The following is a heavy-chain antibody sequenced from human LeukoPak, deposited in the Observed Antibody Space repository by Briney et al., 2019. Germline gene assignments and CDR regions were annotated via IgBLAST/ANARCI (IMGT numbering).Heavy chain of an antibody. CDR3: ATYRQVLLPFES. CDR1: GFTFSSYG. J-gene: IGHJ4*02. Sequence: SGGSLRLSCAASGFTFSSYGMSWVRQAPGKVLEWVSTISGSGGSTYYADSVKGRFTISRDNSRDTLYLQMNSLRAEDTAVYYCATYRQVLLPFESWGQGTLVTVSS. D-gene: IGHD2-8*02. V-gene: IGHV3-23*01. CDR2: ISGSGGST.